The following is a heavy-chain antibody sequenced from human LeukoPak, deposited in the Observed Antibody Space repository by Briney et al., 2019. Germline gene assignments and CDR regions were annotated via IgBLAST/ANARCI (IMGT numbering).Heavy chain of an antibody. CDR1: GGSITNTNY. CDR2: VNLQGST. V-gene: IGHV4-4*02. D-gene: IGHD3-9*01. CDR3: ARGTLAGYFLGF. Sequence: SETLSLTCGVSGGSITNTNYWTWVRQPPGKGLEWIGEVNLQGSTNYNPSLMGRVAISVDTSENHISLQLTSVTAADTAVYYCARGTLAGYFLGFWGQGTLVTVSS. J-gene: IGHJ4*02.